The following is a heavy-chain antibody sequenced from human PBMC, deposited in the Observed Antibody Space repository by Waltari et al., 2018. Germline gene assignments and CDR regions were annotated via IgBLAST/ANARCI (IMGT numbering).Heavy chain of an antibody. Sequence: QVQLQESGPGLVKPSETLSLTCTVSGGSISSYYWSWIRQPAGKGLEWIGRIYTSGSTNYNPSLKSRVTMSVDTSKNQFSLKLSSVTAVDTAVYYCARERVSTTATNYYYYYMDVWGKGTTVTVSS. D-gene: IGHD6-13*01. CDR3: ARERVSTTATNYYYYYMDV. V-gene: IGHV4-4*07. CDR2: IYTSGST. J-gene: IGHJ6*03. CDR1: GGSISSYY.